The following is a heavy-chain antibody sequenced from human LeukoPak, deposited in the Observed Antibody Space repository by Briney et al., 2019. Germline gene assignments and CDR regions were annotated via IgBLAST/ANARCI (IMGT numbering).Heavy chain of an antibody. CDR1: GYTFTGYY. CDR2: INPNSGGT. V-gene: IGHV1-2*02. J-gene: IGHJ5*02. Sequence: ASVKVSCKASGYTFTGYYMHWVRQAPGQGLEWMGWINPNSGGTNYAQKFPGRATMTRDTSISTAYLELSRLRSDDTAVYYCARAGTGYYDSGRGLFDPWGQGTLVTVSS. CDR3: ARAGTGYYDSGRGLFDP. D-gene: IGHD3-10*01.